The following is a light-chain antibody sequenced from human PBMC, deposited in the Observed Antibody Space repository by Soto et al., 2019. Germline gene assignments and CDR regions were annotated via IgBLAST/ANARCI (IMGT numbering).Light chain of an antibody. V-gene: IGLV2-14*03. CDR3: SSYTSSSTLVV. CDR1: SSDVGAYNY. J-gene: IGLJ2*01. Sequence: QSALTQPASVSGSPGQSITISCTGTSSDVGAYNYVSWYQQHPGKAPKLMIYDVSHRPSGVFNRFSGSKSGNTASLTISGLQAEDEADYYCSSYTSSSTLVVFGGGTKVTVL. CDR2: DVS.